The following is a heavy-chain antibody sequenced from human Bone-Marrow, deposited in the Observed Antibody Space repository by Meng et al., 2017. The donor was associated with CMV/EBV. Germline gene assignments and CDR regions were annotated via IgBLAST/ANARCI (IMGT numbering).Heavy chain of an antibody. V-gene: IGHV4-39*07. J-gene: IGHJ6*02. CDR2: IYYSGST. D-gene: IGHD2-15*01. CDR3: ARAGGGGLLHYYGMDV. Sequence: GSLRLSCTVSGGSISSSSYYWGWIRQPPGKGLEWIGSIYYSGSTYYNPSLKSRVTISVDTSKNQFSLKLSSVTAADTAVYYCARAGGGGLLHYYGMDVWGQGTTVTVSS. CDR1: GGSISSSSYY.